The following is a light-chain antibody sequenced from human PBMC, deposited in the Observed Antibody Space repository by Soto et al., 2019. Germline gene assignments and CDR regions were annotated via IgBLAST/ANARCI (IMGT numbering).Light chain of an antibody. V-gene: IGKV3D-15*01. Sequence: EIVMTQSPATLSVSPGERATLFRRASQSVRDNLAWYQQKSGQAPSLLIYGASIRATGISARFSGVGSGTEFSLTISSLQSEDFAVYYCQQYDNWPLTFGGGTKVDIK. CDR1: QSVRDN. CDR3: QQYDNWPLT. CDR2: GAS. J-gene: IGKJ4*01.